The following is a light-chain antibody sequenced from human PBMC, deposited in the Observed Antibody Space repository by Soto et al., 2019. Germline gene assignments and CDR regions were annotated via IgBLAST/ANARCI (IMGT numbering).Light chain of an antibody. CDR2: ATS. J-gene: IGKJ3*01. CDR3: QQANTFPFT. CDR1: QGVSSW. V-gene: IGKV1D-12*01. Sequence: DIQMTQSPSSVSASVGDRVTITCRASQGVSSWFAWYQQKPGKAPNLLIYATSGLQSGVPSRFSGSGSGTDFTLTISSLQPEDYATYYCQQANTFPFTFGPGTKVDAK.